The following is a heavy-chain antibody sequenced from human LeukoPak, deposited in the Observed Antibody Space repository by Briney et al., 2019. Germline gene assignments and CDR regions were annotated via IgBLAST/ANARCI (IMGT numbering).Heavy chain of an antibody. V-gene: IGHV3-23*01. CDR3: ARLPTTVSFFDY. Sequence: GGSLRLSCAASGFTFSSYAMSWVRQAPGKGLEWVSGISSSGSFTYYADSVKGRFAISRDNSKNTLYLHINSLRAGDTAVYFCARLPTTVSFFDYWGQGTLVSVSS. CDR1: GFTFSSYA. J-gene: IGHJ4*02. CDR2: ISSSGSFT. D-gene: IGHD4-17*01.